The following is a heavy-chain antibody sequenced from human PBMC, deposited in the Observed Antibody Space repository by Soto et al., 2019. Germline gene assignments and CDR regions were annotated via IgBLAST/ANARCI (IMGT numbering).Heavy chain of an antibody. J-gene: IGHJ1*01. CDR2: ISGSGGST. V-gene: IGHV3-23*01. CDR1: GFTLSSYA. CDR3: AKSLAAMVTAEYFQH. D-gene: IGHD5-18*01. Sequence: GGSLRLSCAASGFTLSSYAMSWVRQAPGKGLEWVSAISGSGGSTYYADSVKGRFTISRDNSKNTLYLQMNSLRAEDTAVYYCAKSLAAMVTAEYFQHWGQGTLVTVSS.